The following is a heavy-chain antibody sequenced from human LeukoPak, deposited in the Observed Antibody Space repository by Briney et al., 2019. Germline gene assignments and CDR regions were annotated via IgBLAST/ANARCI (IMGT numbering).Heavy chain of an antibody. V-gene: IGHV3-30-3*01. CDR3: ARGADY. J-gene: IGHJ4*02. CDR2: ISYDGSNK. Sequence: GGSLRLSCAASGFTFSSYAMHWVRQAPGKGLEWVAVISYDGSNKYYADSVKGRFTISRDNSKNTLYLQMNSLRAEDAAVYYCARGADYWGQGTLVTVSS. CDR1: GFTFSSYA.